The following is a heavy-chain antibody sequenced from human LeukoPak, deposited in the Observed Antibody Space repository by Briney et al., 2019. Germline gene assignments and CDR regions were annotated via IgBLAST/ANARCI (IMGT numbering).Heavy chain of an antibody. CDR3: ATQSSSDFFYYTDV. J-gene: IGHJ6*03. V-gene: IGHV4-59*08. CDR1: GGSISSYH. Sequence: SETLSLTCTVSGGSISSYHWSWIRQPPGKGLEWIGYIYYSGSTYYNPSLKSRVAISVDTSKNHFSLKLSSVTAADTAVYYCATQSSSDFFYYTDVWGKGTTVTVSS. CDR2: IYYSGST. D-gene: IGHD6-6*01.